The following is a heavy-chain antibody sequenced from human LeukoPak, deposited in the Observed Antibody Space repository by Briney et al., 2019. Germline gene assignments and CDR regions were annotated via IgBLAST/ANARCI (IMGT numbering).Heavy chain of an antibody. Sequence: GGSLRLSCTASGFTFNTYWMTWVRQAPGKGLEWVANIKEGGSEKVYVDSLKGRFTISRDNAKNALFLQMNSLRVEDTAVYYCARDPYSRGFAAFDVWGQGTMVTVSS. CDR2: IKEGGSEK. V-gene: IGHV3-7*04. D-gene: IGHD6-19*01. CDR1: GFTFNTYW. J-gene: IGHJ3*01. CDR3: ARDPYSRGFAAFDV.